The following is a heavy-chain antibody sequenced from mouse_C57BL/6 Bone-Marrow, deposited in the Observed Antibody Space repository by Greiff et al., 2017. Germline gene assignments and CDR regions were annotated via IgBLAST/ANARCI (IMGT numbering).Heavy chain of an antibody. CDR1: GFTFSSYA. D-gene: IGHD2-3*01. J-gene: IGHJ2*01. V-gene: IGHV5-4*03. Sequence: EVKLMESGGGLVKPGGSLKLSCAASGFTFSSYAMSWVRQTPEKRLEWVATISDGGSYTNYPDNVKGRFTITRDNAKNNLYLQMSHLKSEDTAMYYCARDGYYDYWGQGTTLTVSS. CDR2: ISDGGSYT. CDR3: ARDGYYDY.